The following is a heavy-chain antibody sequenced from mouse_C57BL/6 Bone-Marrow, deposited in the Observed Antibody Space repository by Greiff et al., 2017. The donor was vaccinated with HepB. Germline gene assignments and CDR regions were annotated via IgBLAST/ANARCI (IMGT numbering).Heavy chain of an antibody. CDR3: ARSGITTKAWFAY. D-gene: IGHD2-4*01. J-gene: IGHJ3*01. V-gene: IGHV1-76*01. CDR1: GYTFTDYY. CDR2: IYPGSGNT. Sequence: VQLQQSGAELVRPGASVKLSCKASGYTFTDYYINWVKQRPGQGLEWIARIYPGSGNTYYNEKFKGKATLTAEKSSSTAYMQLSSLTSEASAVYFCARSGITTKAWFAYWGQGTLVTVSA.